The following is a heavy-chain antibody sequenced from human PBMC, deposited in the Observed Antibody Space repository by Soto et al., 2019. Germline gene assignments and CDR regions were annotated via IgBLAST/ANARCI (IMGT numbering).Heavy chain of an antibody. D-gene: IGHD3-3*01. CDR2: INPNSGGT. V-gene: IGHV1-2*02. CDR3: ARVGGFLEWLLLFDP. J-gene: IGHJ5*02. Sequence: GASVKVSCKASGYTFTGYYMHWVRQAPGQGLEWMGWINPNSGGTNYAQKFQGRVTMTRDTSISTAYMELSRLRSDDTAVYYCARVGGFLEWLLLFDPWGQGTLVTVSS. CDR1: GYTFTGYY.